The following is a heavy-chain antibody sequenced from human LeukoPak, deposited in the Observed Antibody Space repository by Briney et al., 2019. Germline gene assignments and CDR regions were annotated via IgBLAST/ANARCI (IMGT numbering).Heavy chain of an antibody. Sequence: PSETLSLTCTVSGGSMSNYYWSWIRQPPGKGLEWIGYIYYSGSTNYNPSLESRVTISIDTSKNQFSLKLSSVTAADTAVYYCARGGEGLQTTYYYYYMDVWGKGTTVTVSS. D-gene: IGHD4-11*01. J-gene: IGHJ6*03. V-gene: IGHV4-59*08. CDR3: ARGGEGLQTTYYYYYMDV. CDR1: GGSMSNYY. CDR2: IYYSGST.